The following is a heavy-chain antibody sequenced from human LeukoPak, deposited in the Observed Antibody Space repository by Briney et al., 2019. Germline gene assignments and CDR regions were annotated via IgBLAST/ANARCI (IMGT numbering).Heavy chain of an antibody. CDR1: GGSISSYY. CDR3: ARLSSGWYDSFDY. Sequence: SETLSLTCTVSGGSISSYYWSWIRQPAGKGLEWIGRIFTTESPNYNPSLKSRVTVSVDTSKNQFSLKLRSVTAADTAVYYCARLSSGWYDSFDYWGQGTLVTVSS. CDR2: IFTTESP. D-gene: IGHD6-19*01. J-gene: IGHJ4*02. V-gene: IGHV4-4*07.